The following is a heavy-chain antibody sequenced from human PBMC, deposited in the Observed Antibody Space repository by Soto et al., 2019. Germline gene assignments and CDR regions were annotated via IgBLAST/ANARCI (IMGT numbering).Heavy chain of an antibody. J-gene: IGHJ6*02. CDR3: ARVTKPRKLTYYYDSSGLVYYGMDV. D-gene: IGHD3-22*01. CDR1: GFTFSSYA. V-gene: IGHV3-30-3*01. CDR2: ISYDGSNK. Sequence: PGGSLRLSCAASGFTFSSYAMHWVRQAPGKGLEWVAVISYDGSNKYYADSVKGRFTISRDNSKNTLYLQMNSLRAEDTAVYYYARVTKPRKLTYYYDSSGLVYYGMDVWGQGTTVTVSS.